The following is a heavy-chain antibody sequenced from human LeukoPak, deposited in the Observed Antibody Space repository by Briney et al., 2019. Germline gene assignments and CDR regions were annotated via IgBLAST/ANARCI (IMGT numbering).Heavy chain of an antibody. CDR1: GFTFSNAW. CDR3: TTDERYRYDSSGYYY. CDR2: IRSKTDGGTT. D-gene: IGHD3-22*01. J-gene: IGHJ4*02. Sequence: PGGSLRLSCAASGFTFSNAWMSWVRQAPGKGLEWVGRIRSKTDGGTTDYAAPVKGRFTISRDDSKNTLYLQMNSLKTEDTAVYYCTTDERYRYDSSGYYYWGQGTLVTVSS. V-gene: IGHV3-15*01.